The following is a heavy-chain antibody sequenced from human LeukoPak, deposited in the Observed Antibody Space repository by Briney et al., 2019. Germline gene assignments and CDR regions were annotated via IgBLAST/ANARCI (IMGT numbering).Heavy chain of an antibody. V-gene: IGHV4-4*07. D-gene: IGHD6-13*01. Sequence: SETLSLTCTVSGGSISSYYWSWIRQPDGKGMEWFRRIYSSGGTNYNPSLKSRVTIAVNTSMNQFSLNLNSATAADTAMYYCAREEQQLASSLGYWGQGALVTVSA. CDR3: AREEQQLASSLGY. CDR2: IYSSGGT. J-gene: IGHJ4*02. CDR1: GGSISSYY.